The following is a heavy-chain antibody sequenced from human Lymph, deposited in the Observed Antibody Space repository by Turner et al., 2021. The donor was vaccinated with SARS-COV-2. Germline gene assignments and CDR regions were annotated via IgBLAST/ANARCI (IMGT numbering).Heavy chain of an antibody. CDR3: ARVGSSVVPYYYYGMDV. J-gene: IGHJ6*02. CDR1: GGTFSSHV. CDR2: IIPMFGTA. V-gene: IGHV1-69*01. D-gene: IGHD3-22*01. Sequence: QVQLVQSGTEVKKPGSSVKVSCKASGGTFSSHVISWVRQAPGQGLEWMGGIIPMFGTANYAQKVQGRVTITADESTSTAYMELSSLRSDDTAVYYCARVGSSVVPYYYYGMDVWGQGTTVTVSS.